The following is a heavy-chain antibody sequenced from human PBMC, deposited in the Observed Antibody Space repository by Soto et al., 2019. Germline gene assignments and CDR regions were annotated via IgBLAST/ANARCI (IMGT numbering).Heavy chain of an antibody. Sequence: QVQLVESGGGVVQPGRSLRLSCAASGFTFSSYGMHWVRQAPGKGLEWVAVISYDGSNKYYADSVKGRFTISRDNSKNTRYLQMNSLRAEDTAVYYCAKDKERYCSSTSCYEGYFDYWGQETLVTVSS. CDR3: AKDKERYCSSTSCYEGYFDY. V-gene: IGHV3-30*18. D-gene: IGHD2-2*01. CDR1: GFTFSSYG. J-gene: IGHJ4*02. CDR2: ISYDGSNK.